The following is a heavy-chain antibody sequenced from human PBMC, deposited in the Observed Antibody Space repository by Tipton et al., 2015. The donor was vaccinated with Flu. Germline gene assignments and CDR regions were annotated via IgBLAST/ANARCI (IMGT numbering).Heavy chain of an antibody. J-gene: IGHJ4*02. CDR3: ASRFLGHGGFDS. Sequence: QVQLVQSGGGLVQPGGSLRLSCAASGFSVSNNYMSWIRQSPGKGLEWIGEINYGGSSTYHPSLRSRITLSIDTSRKQFSLNLISVTAADTATYYCASRFLGHGGFDSWGQGTLVTVST. CDR1: GFSVSNNY. V-gene: IGHV4-34*01. D-gene: IGHD3-3*01. CDR2: INYGGSS.